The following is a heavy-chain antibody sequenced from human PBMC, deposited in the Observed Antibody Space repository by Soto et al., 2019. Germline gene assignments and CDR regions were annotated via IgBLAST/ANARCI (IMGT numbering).Heavy chain of an antibody. CDR1: GGSISSYY. Sequence: QVQLQESGPGLVKPSETLSLTCTVSGGSISSYYWSWIRQPAGKGLEWIGRIYTSGRTNYNPHLRSRVTMTVDTSKDQFSLKLSSVTAADTAVYYCERGDMSTSSYGMDVWGQGTTVTVSS. D-gene: IGHD3-16*01. CDR2: IYTSGRT. J-gene: IGHJ6*02. CDR3: ERGDMSTSSYGMDV. V-gene: IGHV4-4*07.